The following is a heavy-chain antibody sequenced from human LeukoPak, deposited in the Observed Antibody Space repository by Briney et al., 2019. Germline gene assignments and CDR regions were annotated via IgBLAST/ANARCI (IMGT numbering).Heavy chain of an antibody. J-gene: IGHJ6*03. CDR2: IYYSGST. V-gene: IGHV4-59*01. CDR3: ASTPPGGYYYYMDV. Sequence: SGTLSLTCAVSGGSISSYYWSWIRQPPGKGLEWIGYIYYSGSTNYNPSLKSRVTISVDTSKNQFSLKLSSVTAADTAVYYCASTPPGGYYYYMDVWGKGTTVTVSS. D-gene: IGHD2-8*02. CDR1: GGSISSYY.